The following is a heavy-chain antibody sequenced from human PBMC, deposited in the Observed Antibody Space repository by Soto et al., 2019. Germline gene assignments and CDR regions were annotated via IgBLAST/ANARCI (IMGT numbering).Heavy chain of an antibody. D-gene: IGHD1-26*01. J-gene: IGHJ4*02. Sequence: EVQLLESGGGLVQPGGSLRLSCAASGFTFSSYAMRWVRQAPGKGLEWVSAISGSGGSTYHADSVKGRFTVSRDTSKNTLYLQMNSLRAEDTAVYYCARRGSGSYYDYWGQGTLVTVSS. CDR1: GFTFSSYA. CDR2: ISGSGGST. V-gene: IGHV3-23*01. CDR3: ARRGSGSYYDY.